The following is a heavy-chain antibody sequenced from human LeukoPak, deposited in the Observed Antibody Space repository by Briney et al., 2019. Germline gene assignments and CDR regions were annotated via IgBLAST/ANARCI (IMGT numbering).Heavy chain of an antibody. J-gene: IGHJ4*02. CDR1: GYSFSSYA. V-gene: IGHV3-30*03. CDR3: ARDLAPVFGYFDY. D-gene: IGHD3-10*02. CDR2: ISYIGTNK. Sequence: PGGSLRLSCAASGYSFSSYAMHWARQTPGKGLEWVALISYIGTNKYADSVKGRFTISRDNSKNTVYLQMSSLRLEDTAVYYCARDLAPVFGYFDYWGQGTLMTVSS.